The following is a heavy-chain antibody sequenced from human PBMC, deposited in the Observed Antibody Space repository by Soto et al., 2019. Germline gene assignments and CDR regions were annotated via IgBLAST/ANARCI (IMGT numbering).Heavy chain of an antibody. CDR1: GGSISSSRYY. J-gene: IGHJ6*02. D-gene: IGHD2-2*01. V-gene: IGHV4-39*01. CDR2: IYYSGST. CDR3: ARRGTGYQGGYYYYGTDV. Sequence: QLQLQESGPGLVKPSETLSLTCTVSGGSISSSRYYWGWIRQPPGKGLEWIGSIYYSGSTYYNPSLMSRVTISVDTSKTQFSLRRSSVTAADTAVYYCARRGTGYQGGYYYYGTDVWGQGTTVTDS.